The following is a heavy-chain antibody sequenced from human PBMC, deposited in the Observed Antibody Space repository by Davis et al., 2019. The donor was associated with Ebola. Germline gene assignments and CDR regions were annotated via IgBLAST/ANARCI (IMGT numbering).Heavy chain of an antibody. Sequence: GESLKISCKGSGYSFTSYWIGWVRQMPGKGLEWMGIIYPGDSDTRYSPSFQGQVTISADKSISTAYLQWSSLKASDTAMYYCARRDDSSGYYLLFAYWGQGTLVTVSS. CDR2: IYPGDSDT. V-gene: IGHV5-51*01. D-gene: IGHD3-22*01. CDR1: GYSFTSYW. J-gene: IGHJ4*02. CDR3: ARRDDSSGYYLLFAY.